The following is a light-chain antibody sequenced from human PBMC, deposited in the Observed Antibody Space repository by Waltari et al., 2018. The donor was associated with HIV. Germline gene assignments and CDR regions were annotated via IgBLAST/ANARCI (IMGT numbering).Light chain of an antibody. CDR3: SSYGDTNKLI. J-gene: IGLJ2*01. Sequence: QSALTQPPSASGSPGQSVSISCTGSSSDIGSYDYVSWYQQHPGNVPKLIIYEVNRRPSRVPNRCSGSKSGNTASLTVSGLQADDEAEYYCSSYGDTNKLIFGGGTKLTVL. CDR2: EVN. CDR1: SSDIGSYDY. V-gene: IGLV2-8*01.